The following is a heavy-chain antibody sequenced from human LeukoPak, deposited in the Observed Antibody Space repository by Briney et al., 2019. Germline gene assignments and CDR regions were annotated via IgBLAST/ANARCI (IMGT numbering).Heavy chain of an antibody. Sequence: GGSLRLSCAASGFTFSSYGMHWARQAPGKGLEWVAVIWSDGSKKYYAESVKGRFIISRDNSKNTLYLQMNSLTVEDTAVFYCARDLGHCSGGSCYSWYYFDYWGQGTLVTVSS. J-gene: IGHJ4*02. V-gene: IGHV3-33*01. D-gene: IGHD2-15*01. CDR1: GFTFSSYG. CDR3: ARDLGHCSGGSCYSWYYFDY. CDR2: IWSDGSKK.